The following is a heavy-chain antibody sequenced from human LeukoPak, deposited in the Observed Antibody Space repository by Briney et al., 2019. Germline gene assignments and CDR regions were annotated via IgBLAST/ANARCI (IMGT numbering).Heavy chain of an antibody. V-gene: IGHV1-2*02. D-gene: IGHD4/OR15-4a*01. CDR2: INPNSGGT. Sequence: ASVKVSCKASGYTFTGSYMHWVRQAPGQGLEWMGWINPNSGGTNYAQKFQGRVTMTRNTSISTAYMELSSLRSEDTAVYYCARDYTPNNYYYYMDVWGKGTTVTISS. J-gene: IGHJ6*03. CDR1: GYTFTGSY. CDR3: ARDYTPNNYYYYMDV.